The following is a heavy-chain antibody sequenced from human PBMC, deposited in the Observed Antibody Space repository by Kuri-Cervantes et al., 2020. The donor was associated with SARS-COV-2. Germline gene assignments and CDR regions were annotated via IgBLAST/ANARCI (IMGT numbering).Heavy chain of an antibody. V-gene: IGHV3-49*04. J-gene: IGHJ4*02. Sequence: GESLKISCAASGFTFSSYGMSWVRQAPGKGLEWVGFIRSKAYGGTTEYAASVKGRFTISRDDSKSIAYLQMNSLKTEDTAVYYCTRHDFWSAYYFDYWGQGTLVTVSS. D-gene: IGHD3-3*01. CDR3: TRHDFWSAYYFDY. CDR2: IRSKAYGGTT. CDR1: GFTFSSYG.